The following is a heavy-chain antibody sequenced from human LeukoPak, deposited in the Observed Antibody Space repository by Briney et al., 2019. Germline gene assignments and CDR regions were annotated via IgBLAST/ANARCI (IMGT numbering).Heavy chain of an antibody. CDR3: ARVVGANVGGGFDY. D-gene: IGHD1-26*01. CDR2: VSYDGSIK. Sequence: GRSLRLSCAASGFTFSSYAMHWVRQAPGKGLEWVAVVSYDGSIKYYAGSVKGRFTISRDNSKNTLYLQMNSLRAEDTAVYYCARVVGANVGGGFDYWGQGTLVTVSS. J-gene: IGHJ4*02. V-gene: IGHV3-30*04. CDR1: GFTFSSYA.